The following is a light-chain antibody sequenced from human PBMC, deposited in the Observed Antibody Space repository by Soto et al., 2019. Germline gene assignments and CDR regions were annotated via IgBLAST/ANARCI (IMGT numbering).Light chain of an antibody. Sequence: EVVTTQSPATLSLSPGERATLSCRASQSVSSSYLSWYQQKPGQAPRLLIYGASTRATGVPARFSGSGSGADFTLTISSLQPEDFAVYYCQQDYNLPWTFGQGTKVDIK. CDR1: QSVSSSY. V-gene: IGKV3D-7*01. CDR2: GAS. J-gene: IGKJ1*01. CDR3: QQDYNLPWT.